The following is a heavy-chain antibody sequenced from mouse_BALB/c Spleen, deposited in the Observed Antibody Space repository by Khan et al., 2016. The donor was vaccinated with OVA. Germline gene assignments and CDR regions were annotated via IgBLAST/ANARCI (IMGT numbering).Heavy chain of an antibody. J-gene: IGHJ3*01. CDR1: GYTFTSYW. CDR3: ARGGYGSSFAF. D-gene: IGHD2-2*01. V-gene: IGHV1-61*01. CDR2: IDPSDSKT. Sequence: QMQLEESGAELVRPGTSVKLSCKASGYTFTSYWMNWVKQRPGQGLEWIGMIDPSDSKTHYNQMFKDKATLTVDKSSSTAYMHLTSLTSEDSAVYYCARGGYGSSFAFWGQGTLVTVSA.